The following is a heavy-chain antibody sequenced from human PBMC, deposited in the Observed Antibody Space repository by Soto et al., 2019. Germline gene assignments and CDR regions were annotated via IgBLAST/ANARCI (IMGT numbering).Heavy chain of an antibody. CDR3: TREKLSYGPRFDY. Sequence: GGSLRLSCAASGFTFSNAWMSWVRQAPGKGLEWVGRIKSKTDGGTTDYAAPVKGRFTISRDDSKNTLYLQMNSLKTEDTAVYYCTREKLSYGPRFDYWGQGNLVTSP. D-gene: IGHD5-18*01. V-gene: IGHV3-15*01. CDR1: GFTFSNAW. J-gene: IGHJ4*02. CDR2: IKSKTDGGTT.